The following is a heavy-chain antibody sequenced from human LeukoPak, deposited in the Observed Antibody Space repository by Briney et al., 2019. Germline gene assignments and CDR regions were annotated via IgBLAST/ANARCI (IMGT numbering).Heavy chain of an antibody. CDR3: AKDSHSGTYFDS. D-gene: IGHD1-26*01. CDR2: VSGSGGST. J-gene: IGHJ4*02. V-gene: IGHV3-23*01. CDR1: GFTFSSYD. Sequence: GGSLRLSCAASGFTFSSYDMSWVRQAPGKGLEWVSAVSGSGGSTYYADSVKGRFTISRDNSKSTLFLQMNSLRAEDTAVYYRAKDSHSGTYFDSWGRGTLVTVSS.